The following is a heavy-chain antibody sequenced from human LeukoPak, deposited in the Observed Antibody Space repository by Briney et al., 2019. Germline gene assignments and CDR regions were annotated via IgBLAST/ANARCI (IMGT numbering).Heavy chain of an antibody. Sequence: PGGSLRLSCAASGFTFSNYNFYWVRQAPGKGLEWVSSISSTSSYIYYADSVKGRFTISRDNAKNSLYLQMNSLRAEDTAVYYCARTSLGWLDPWGQGALVTVSS. CDR3: ARTSLGWLDP. CDR1: GFTFSNYN. J-gene: IGHJ5*02. D-gene: IGHD7-27*01. CDR2: ISSTSSYI. V-gene: IGHV3-21*06.